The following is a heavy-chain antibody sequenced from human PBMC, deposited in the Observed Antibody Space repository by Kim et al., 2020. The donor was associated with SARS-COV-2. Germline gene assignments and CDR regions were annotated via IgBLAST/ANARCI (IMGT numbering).Heavy chain of an antibody. CDR1: GGTFSSYA. J-gene: IGHJ5*02. V-gene: IGHV1-69*13. Sequence: SVKVSCKASGGTFSSYAISWVRQAPGQGLEWMGGIIPIFGTANYAQKFQGRVTITADESTSTAYMELSSLRSEDTAVYYCARRVAAPSWFDPWGQGTLVTVSS. CDR2: IIPIFGTA. D-gene: IGHD6-13*01. CDR3: ARRVAAPSWFDP.